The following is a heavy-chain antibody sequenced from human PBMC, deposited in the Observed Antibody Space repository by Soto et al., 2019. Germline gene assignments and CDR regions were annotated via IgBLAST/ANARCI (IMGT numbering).Heavy chain of an antibody. CDR1: GGSINSGANY. J-gene: IGHJ2*01. CDR2: ISYSGST. D-gene: IGHD6-6*01. V-gene: IGHV4-30-4*01. Sequence: QVQLRESGPGLVKPSQTLSLTCSVSGGSINSGANYWSRIRQSPGKGLEWIGYISYSGSTYYNPSLKSRVTISADTSKNQFSLNLTSVTAADTAVYFCARRSTSSYWYFGLWGRGTLVTVSS. CDR3: ARRSTSSYWYFGL.